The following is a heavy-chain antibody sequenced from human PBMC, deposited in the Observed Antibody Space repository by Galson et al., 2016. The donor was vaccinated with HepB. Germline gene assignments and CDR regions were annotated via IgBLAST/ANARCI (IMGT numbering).Heavy chain of an antibody. J-gene: IGHJ4*02. D-gene: IGHD6-6*01. CDR3: AKDRWTGQLLPHGFDY. CDR2: INNSGGRT. V-gene: IGHV3-23*01. Sequence: SLRLSCAASEFTFTSYAISWVRQAPGKGLEWVSSINNSGGRTHYADSVRGRFTISRDNSKNTLFRQMNSLRAEDPALYYCAKDRWTGQLLPHGFDYWGQGTLVTVSS. CDR1: EFTFTSYA.